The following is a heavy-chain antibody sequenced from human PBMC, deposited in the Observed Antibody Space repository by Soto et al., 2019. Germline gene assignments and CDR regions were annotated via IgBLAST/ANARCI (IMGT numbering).Heavy chain of an antibody. CDR1: GDSISSGYY. CDR2: IYHSGTT. D-gene: IGHD2-21*02. Sequence: SETLSLTCAVSGDSISSGYYWAWIRQPPGKGLEWIGSIYHSGTTYYNPSLKSRVTISVDTSKNQFSLKLSSVTAAETAVYYCVRTARQGAVAPHWFDRWGQGTQVTVSS. J-gene: IGHJ5*02. V-gene: IGHV4-38-2*01. CDR3: VRTARQGAVAPHWFDR.